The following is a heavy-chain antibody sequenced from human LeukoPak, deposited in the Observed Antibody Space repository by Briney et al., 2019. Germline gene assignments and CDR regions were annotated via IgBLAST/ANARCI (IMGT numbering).Heavy chain of an antibody. J-gene: IGHJ4*02. CDR2: INHSGST. CDR1: GGSFSGYY. D-gene: IGHD1-26*01. Sequence: SETLSLTCAVYGGSFSGYYWSWIRQPPRKGLEWIGEINHSGSTNYNPSLKSRVTISVDTSKNQFSLKLSSVTAADTAVYHCARATVGATDYWGQGTLVAVSS. CDR3: ARATVGATDY. V-gene: IGHV4-34*01.